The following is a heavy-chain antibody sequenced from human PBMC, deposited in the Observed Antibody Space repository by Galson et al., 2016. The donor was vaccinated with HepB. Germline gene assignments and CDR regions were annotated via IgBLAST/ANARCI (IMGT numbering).Heavy chain of an antibody. V-gene: IGHV3-23*01. Sequence: SLRLSCAASGFVFSNFGLSWVRQAPGKGLEWVASISPRRTTYYSEFVQGRFIISSDNSNNNLYLQMNGLSAEDTAVYYCAKERLVRRIFDHWGQGTLLTVSS. J-gene: IGHJ4*02. CDR1: GFVFSNFG. CDR3: AKERLVRRIFDH. D-gene: IGHD1-1*01. CDR2: ISPRRTT.